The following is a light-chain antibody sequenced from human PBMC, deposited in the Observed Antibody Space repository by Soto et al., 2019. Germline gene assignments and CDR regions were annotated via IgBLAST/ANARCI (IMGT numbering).Light chain of an antibody. CDR1: SSDVGNYNY. CDR2: DVS. J-gene: IGLJ1*01. CDR3: TSYTSSSTYV. Sequence: LTQPASVSGSPGQSIAISCTGTSSDVGNYNYVSWYQQHPDKAPKLMIFDVSNRPSGVSDRFSGSKSGNTASLTISGLQADDEADYYCTSYTSSSTYVFGTGTKVTVL. V-gene: IGLV2-14*01.